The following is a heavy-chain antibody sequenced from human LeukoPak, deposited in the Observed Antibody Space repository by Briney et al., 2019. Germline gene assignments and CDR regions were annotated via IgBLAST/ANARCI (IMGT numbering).Heavy chain of an antibody. CDR1: GYTFTSYD. J-gene: IGHJ6*03. CDR2: MNPKSGNT. CDR3: ARTYCSSTSCYVYYMDV. D-gene: IGHD2-2*01. V-gene: IGHV1-8*01. Sequence: ASVKASYKPSGYTFTSYDINWLRQATGHRLEWMGWMNPKSGNTGYPQKFQGRGTMTRNTSIIPAYIELSSLRSEDTALCYFARTYCSSTSCYVYYMDVWGKRTTVTVSS.